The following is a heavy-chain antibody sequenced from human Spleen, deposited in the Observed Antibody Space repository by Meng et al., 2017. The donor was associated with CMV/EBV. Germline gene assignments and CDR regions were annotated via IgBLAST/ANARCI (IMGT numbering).Heavy chain of an antibody. CDR3: ARGGQQLVPSDY. J-gene: IGHJ4*02. D-gene: IGHD6-13*01. CDR1: GYTFTSYD. Sequence: SCKASGYTFTSYDINWVRQATGQGLEWMGWMNPNSGNTGYAQKFQGRVTMTRNTSISTAYMELSSLRSEDTAVYYCARGGQQLVPSDYWGPGTLVTVSS. V-gene: IGHV1-8*01. CDR2: MNPNSGNT.